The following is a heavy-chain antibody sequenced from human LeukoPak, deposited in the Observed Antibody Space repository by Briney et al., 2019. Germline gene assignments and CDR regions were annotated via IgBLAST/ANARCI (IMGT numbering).Heavy chain of an antibody. D-gene: IGHD3-22*01. V-gene: IGHV3-30*03. CDR1: GFTFSTYA. Sequence: PGGSLRLSCAASGFTFSTYAMSWVRQAPGKGLKWVAVISYDGSNQYYADSVKGRFTISRDNSKNTLYVQMNSLRAEDTAVYYCARGKYYYDSSGYYYGDLLYYFDYWGQGTLVTVSS. J-gene: IGHJ4*02. CDR3: ARGKYYYDSSGYYYGDLLYYFDY. CDR2: ISYDGSNQ.